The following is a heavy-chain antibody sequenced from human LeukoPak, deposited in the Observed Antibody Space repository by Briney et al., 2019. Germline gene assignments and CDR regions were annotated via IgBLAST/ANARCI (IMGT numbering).Heavy chain of an antibody. V-gene: IGHV3-23*01. CDR3: ARVGSGYYTDY. CDR1: GFTFGSYA. CDR2: ISGSGTST. J-gene: IGHJ4*02. Sequence: GGFLRLSCAASGFTFGSYAMSWVRQAPGKGLEWVSAISGSGTSTYYADSVKGRFTISRDNSKNTLYLQMGSLRAEDMAVYYCARVGSGYYTDYWGQGTLVTVSS. D-gene: IGHD3-3*01.